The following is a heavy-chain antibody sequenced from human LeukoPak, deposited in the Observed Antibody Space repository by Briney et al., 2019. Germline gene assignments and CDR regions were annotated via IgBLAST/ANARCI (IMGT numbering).Heavy chain of an antibody. D-gene: IGHD3-3*01. CDR3: ARQRFLEWYFDY. CDR2: IYYSGST. V-gene: IGHV4-59*01. Sequence: KPSETLSLTCTVSGGSISSYYWSWIREPPGKGLEWIGYIYYSGSTNYNPSLKSRVTISVDTSKNQFSLKLSFVTAADTAVYYCARQRFLEWYFDYWGQGTLVTVSS. J-gene: IGHJ4*02. CDR1: GGSISSYY.